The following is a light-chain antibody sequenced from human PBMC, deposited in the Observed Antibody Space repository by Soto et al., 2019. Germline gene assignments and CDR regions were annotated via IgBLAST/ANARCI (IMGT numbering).Light chain of an antibody. V-gene: IGKV3-15*01. Sequence: EIVMTQSPAALSVSPGERATLSCRASLPVSTNLAWYQQKPGQAPRLLIYGASARATGIPARFSGSGSGTEFTLTISSLQSEDFAVYYCQQYNNWPLTFGRGTKVEIK. CDR1: LPVSTN. J-gene: IGKJ4*01. CDR2: GAS. CDR3: QQYNNWPLT.